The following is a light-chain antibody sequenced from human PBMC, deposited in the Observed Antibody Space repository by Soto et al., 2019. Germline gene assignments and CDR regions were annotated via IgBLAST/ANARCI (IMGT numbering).Light chain of an antibody. V-gene: IGLV1-47*01. J-gene: IGLJ2*01. CDR1: STNIGNNA. CDR2: RSD. Sequence: QSVLTQPTSASGTPGQRVTISCSGGSTNIGNNAVYWYQHLPGTAPKLLIYRSDRRPSGVPERISGSKSGSSASLAISGLRSEDEADYYCAAWDDSLSAVLFGGGTKLTVL. CDR3: AAWDDSLSAVL.